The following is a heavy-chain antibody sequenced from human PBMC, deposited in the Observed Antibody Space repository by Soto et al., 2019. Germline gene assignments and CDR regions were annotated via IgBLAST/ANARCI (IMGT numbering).Heavy chain of an antibody. V-gene: IGHV1-46*01. CDR1: GYTFINYY. D-gene: IGHD6-13*01. J-gene: IGHJ4*02. CDR2: INPMGGST. CDR3: ARDLAAGDR. Sequence: ASVKVSCKASGYTFINYYIHWVRQAPGQGLEWMAIINPMGGSTNYAQEFQGRVTLTSDTSTSTVYMELSSLRFEDTALFYCARDLAAGDRWGQGTLVTGSS.